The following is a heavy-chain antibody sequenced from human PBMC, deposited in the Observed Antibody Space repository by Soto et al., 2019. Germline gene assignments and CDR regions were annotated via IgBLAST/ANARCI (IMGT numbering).Heavy chain of an antibody. CDR3: ARASGVPPGGRRWPMPILL. Sequence: PSADLSLTWSCSGGTTSSYYWSWFLQPAGKGLEWIGRIYTGGSTNYSPSLKSRVTMSVDTSKNQFSLRLTSVTAADTAVYYGARASGVPPGGRRWPMPILLWGRGPRVTV. V-gene: IGHV4-4*07. CDR2: IYTGGST. J-gene: IGHJ4*02. D-gene: IGHD2-15*01. CDR1: GGTTSSYY.